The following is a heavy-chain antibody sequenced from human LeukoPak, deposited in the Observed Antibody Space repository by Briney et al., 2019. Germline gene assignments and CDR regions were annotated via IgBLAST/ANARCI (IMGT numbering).Heavy chain of an antibody. V-gene: IGHV4-4*02. Sequence: PSETLSLTCAVSGGSSNSDYLWTWVRQSPGKGLEWIGEIYHTGSVNYNLSLESRVTISRDRSKNQFSLMLRSVTAADTAVYYCARHDDFLSAYNYWGQGILVTVSS. J-gene: IGHJ4*02. CDR3: ARHDDFLSAYNY. CDR1: GGSSNSDYL. CDR2: IYHTGSV. D-gene: IGHD3-3*01.